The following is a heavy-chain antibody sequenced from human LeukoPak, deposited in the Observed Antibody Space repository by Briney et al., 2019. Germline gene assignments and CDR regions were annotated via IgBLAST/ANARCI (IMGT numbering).Heavy chain of an antibody. J-gene: IGHJ4*02. CDR2: IYYSGST. D-gene: IGHD3-16*01. Sequence: SETLSLTCTVSGGSVTSSRYYWSWIRQPPGKGLEWIGYIYYSGSTNYNPSLKSRVTISVDTSKSQFSLKLSSVTAAGAAVYYCAREAVGGGRYFDYWGQGTLVTVSS. CDR1: GGSVTSSRYY. V-gene: IGHV4-61*01. CDR3: AREAVGGGRYFDY.